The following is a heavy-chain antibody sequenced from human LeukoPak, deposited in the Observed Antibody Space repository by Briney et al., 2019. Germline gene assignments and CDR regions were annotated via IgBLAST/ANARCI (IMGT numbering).Heavy chain of an antibody. CDR2: IYYSGST. J-gene: IGHJ4*02. D-gene: IGHD7-27*01. CDR1: GGSISSYY. CDR3: ARVPPGEAIIDY. V-gene: IGHV4-59*01. Sequence: SETLSLTCTVSGGSISSYYWSWIRQPPGKGLEWIGCIYYSGSTNYNPSLKSRVTISVDTSKNQFSLKLSSVTAADTAVYYCARVPPGEAIIDYWGQGTLVTVSS.